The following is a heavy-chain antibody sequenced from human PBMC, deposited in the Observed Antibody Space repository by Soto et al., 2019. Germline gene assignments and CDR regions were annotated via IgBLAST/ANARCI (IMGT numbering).Heavy chain of an antibody. CDR1: GGSISNYF. Sequence: QVQLQESGPGLVKPSETLSLTCTVSGGSISNYFWNWIRQPPGKGLEWIGDISYSGNTNDNPSLKSRVTISVDPSKKQLSLKLSSVTAADTALYYCARDKHTVVATAIPGGFDPWGQGSLVTVSS. J-gene: IGHJ5*02. CDR2: ISYSGNT. D-gene: IGHD2-21*02. V-gene: IGHV4-59*01. CDR3: ARDKHTVVATAIPGGFDP.